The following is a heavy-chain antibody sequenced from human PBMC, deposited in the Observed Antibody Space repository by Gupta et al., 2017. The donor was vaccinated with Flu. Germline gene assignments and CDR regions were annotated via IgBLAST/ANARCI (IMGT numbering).Heavy chain of an antibody. D-gene: IGHD2-2*02. CDR2: INPHSGTT. Sequence: QGQLVQSGAEAKKPGASVRVPCKASEYTFTAYYLPGVRQAPGQGLEWMGRINPHSGTTNYEQKFQGKVTVTMDTSISTAYMDLSGLTSGDTAVYYCAREKFCDTTSCYRWFDPWGQGTLVTVSS. CDR3: AREKFCDTTSCYRWFDP. J-gene: IGHJ5*02. CDR1: EYTFTAYY. V-gene: IGHV1-2*06.